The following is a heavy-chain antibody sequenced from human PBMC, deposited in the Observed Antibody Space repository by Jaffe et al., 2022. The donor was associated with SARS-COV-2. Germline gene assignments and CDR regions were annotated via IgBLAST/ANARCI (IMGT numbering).Heavy chain of an antibody. V-gene: IGHV4-39*01. CDR2: FHYSGIT. CDR3: ARHGGIATRPFDY. D-gene: IGHD6-6*01. J-gene: IGHJ4*02. CDR1: GGSISSSGYS. Sequence: QLQLRESGPGLVKPSETLSLTCTVSGGSISSSGYSWGWIRQPPGKGLEWIGSFHYSGITYSNPSLKGRVTISVDAPKNQFSLKLSSVTAADTAVYYCARHGGIATRPFDYWGQGTLVTVSS.